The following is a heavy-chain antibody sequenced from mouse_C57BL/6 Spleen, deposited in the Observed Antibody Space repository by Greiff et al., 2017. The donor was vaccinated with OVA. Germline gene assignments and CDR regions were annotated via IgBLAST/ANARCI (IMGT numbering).Heavy chain of an antibody. V-gene: IGHV5-9-1*02. CDR3: TRADTTVVVSYYFDY. D-gene: IGHD1-1*01. CDR2: ISSGGDYI. CDR1: GFTFSSYA. Sequence: EVKLMESGEGLVKPGGSLKLSCAASGFTFSSYAMSWVRQTPEKRLEWVAYISSGGDYIYYADTVKGRFTISRDNARNTLYLQMSSLKSEDTAMYYCTRADTTVVVSYYFDYGGQGTTLTVSS. J-gene: IGHJ2*01.